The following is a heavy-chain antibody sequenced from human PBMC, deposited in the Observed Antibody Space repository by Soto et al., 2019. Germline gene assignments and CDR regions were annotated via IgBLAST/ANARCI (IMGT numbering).Heavy chain of an antibody. CDR3: ARGPLDYGDDNWFDP. J-gene: IGHJ5*02. CDR2: IYYSGST. CDR1: GGSISSYY. Sequence: SETLSLTCTVSGGSISSYYWSWIRQPPGKGLEWIGYIYYSGSTNYNPSLKSRVTISVDTSKNQFSLKLSSVTAADTAVYYCARGPLDYGDDNWFDPWGQGTLVTVSS. D-gene: IGHD4-17*01. V-gene: IGHV4-59*12.